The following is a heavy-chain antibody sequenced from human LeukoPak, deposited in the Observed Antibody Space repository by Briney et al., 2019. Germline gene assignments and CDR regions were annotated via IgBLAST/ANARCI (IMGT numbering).Heavy chain of an antibody. CDR3: ATRWSGGDDYGDLMDY. V-gene: IGHV1-69*04. Sequence: ASVKVSCKASGGTFSSYAISWVRQPPGQGLEWMGRIIPIFGIANYAQKFQGRVTITADKSTSTAYMELSSLRSEDTAVYYCATRWSGGDDYGDLMDYWGQGTLVTVSS. D-gene: IGHD4-17*01. CDR1: GGTFSSYA. CDR2: IIPIFGIA. J-gene: IGHJ4*02.